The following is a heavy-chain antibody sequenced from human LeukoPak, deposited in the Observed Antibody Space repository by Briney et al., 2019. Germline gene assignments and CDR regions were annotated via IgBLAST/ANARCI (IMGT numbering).Heavy chain of an antibody. D-gene: IGHD3-10*01. J-gene: IGHJ4*02. CDR2: ISYDGGNK. V-gene: IGHV3-30-3*01. CDR1: GFTFSSYA. Sequence: GGSLRLSCAASGFTFSSYAMHWVRQAPGKGLEWVAVISYDGGNKYYADSVKGRFTISRDNSKNTLYLQMNSLRAEDTAVYYCASWGQRDRGPWFPELDYWGQGTLVTVST. CDR3: ASWGQRDRGPWFPELDY.